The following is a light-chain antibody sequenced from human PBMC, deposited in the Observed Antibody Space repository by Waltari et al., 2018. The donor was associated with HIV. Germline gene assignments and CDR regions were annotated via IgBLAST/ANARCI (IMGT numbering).Light chain of an antibody. J-gene: IGLJ1*01. Sequence: QSALTQPASVSGSPGPSITISFTGTTSDVGGYQYVSWYPQHPGKSPNRMIYEVTNLPSGVSFRFSGSKSGNTASLTISGLQAEDEADYFCTSYTSRNTRVFGTGTKVTVL. CDR3: TSYTSRNTRV. CDR1: TSDVGGYQY. V-gene: IGLV2-14*01. CDR2: EVT.